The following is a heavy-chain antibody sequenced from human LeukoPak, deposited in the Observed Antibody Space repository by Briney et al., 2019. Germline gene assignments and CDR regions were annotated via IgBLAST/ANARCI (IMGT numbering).Heavy chain of an antibody. Sequence: GGSLRLSCAASGFTFSSYAMNWVRQAPGKGLEWVSAISGSGGSTYYADSVRGRFTISRDSSKNTLYLQMNSLRAEDTAVYYCAKDPLPTAYYYYMDVWGKGTTVTVS. V-gene: IGHV3-23*01. CDR1: GFTFSSYA. D-gene: IGHD4-17*01. J-gene: IGHJ6*03. CDR3: AKDPLPTAYYYYMDV. CDR2: ISGSGGST.